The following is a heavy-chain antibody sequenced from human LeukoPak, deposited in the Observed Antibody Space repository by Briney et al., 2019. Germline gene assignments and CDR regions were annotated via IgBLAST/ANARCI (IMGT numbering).Heavy chain of an antibody. CDR3: ASARGYSYGQLDY. D-gene: IGHD5-18*01. J-gene: IGHJ4*02. CDR2: IIPIFGTA. V-gene: IGHV1-69*13. CDR1: GGTFSGYA. Sequence: SVKVSCKASGGTFSGYAISWVRQAPGQGLEWMGGIIPIFGTANYAQKFQGRVTITADESTSTAYMGLSSLRSEDTAVYYCASARGYSYGQLDYWGQGTLVTVSS.